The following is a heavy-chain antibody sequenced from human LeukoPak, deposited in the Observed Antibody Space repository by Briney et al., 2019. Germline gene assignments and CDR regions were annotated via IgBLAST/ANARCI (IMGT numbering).Heavy chain of an antibody. CDR3: AGSSGWSGVLDY. V-gene: IGHV4-59*07. J-gene: IGHJ4*02. CDR1: GRSITTYH. D-gene: IGHD6-19*01. CDR2: ISYCEST. Sequence: WDPETLTCTVSGRSITTYHWSWLRQPTGRGLEWIGYISYCESTNHNPSLKSRVTTSLDTSKNQLSLKLTSVTAADSAVYYCAGSSGWSGVLDYWGQGTLVTVSS.